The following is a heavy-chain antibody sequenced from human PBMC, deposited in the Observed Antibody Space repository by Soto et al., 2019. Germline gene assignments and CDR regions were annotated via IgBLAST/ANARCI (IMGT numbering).Heavy chain of an antibody. Sequence: EVQLVESGGGLVQPGGSLRLSCAASGFTFSSYWMHWVRQAPGKGLEGVSRMNMDGNRISYVDSVKGRCTISRDNEKNTFYMEMNSARVEDTAVYYCVRGDGDRDDGHGYLGRQGVQGSLGTVSS. CDR3: VRGDGDRDDGHGYLGRQ. CDR1: GFTFSSYW. D-gene: IGHD5-18*01. J-gene: IGHJ4*02. V-gene: IGHV3-74*01. CDR2: MNMDGNRI.